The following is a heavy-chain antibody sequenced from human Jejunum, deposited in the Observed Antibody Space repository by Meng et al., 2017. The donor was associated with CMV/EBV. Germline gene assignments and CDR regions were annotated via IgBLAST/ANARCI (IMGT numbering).Heavy chain of an antibody. CDR3: GRDLNSSGWSPRNPIGY. D-gene: IGHD6-19*01. CDR1: TFNRYG. J-gene: IGHJ4*02. V-gene: IGHV3-30*02. CDR2: IRYDGNKI. Sequence: TFNRYGIHWVRQARGKGLGGLAFIRYDGNKIYHADSVKGRCTISRDNSKNTASLQMSSLRGEDTAVYYCGRDLNSSGWSPRNPIGYWGQGTLVTVSS.